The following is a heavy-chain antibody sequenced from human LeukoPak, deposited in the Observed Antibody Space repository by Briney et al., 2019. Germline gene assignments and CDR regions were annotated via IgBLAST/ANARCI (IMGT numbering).Heavy chain of an antibody. CDR3: ARDLVDYVWGSYRHNWFDP. CDR2: IWYDGSNK. Sequence: GGSLRLSCAASGFTFSSYGMHWVRQAPGKGLEWVAVIWYDGSNKYYADSVKGRFTISRDNSKNTLYLQMNSLRAEDTAVYYCARDLVDYVWGSYRHNWFDPWGQGTLVTVSS. J-gene: IGHJ5*02. CDR1: GFTFSSYG. V-gene: IGHV3-33*01. D-gene: IGHD3-16*02.